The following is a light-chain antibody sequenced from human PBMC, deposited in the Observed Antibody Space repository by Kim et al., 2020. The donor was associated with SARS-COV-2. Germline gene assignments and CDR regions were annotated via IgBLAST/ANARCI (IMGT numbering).Light chain of an antibody. CDR1: QDIRNH. J-gene: IGKJ5*01. Sequence: ASVGDRVTLTCRASQDIRNHLGWYQQKPGKAPKRLIYAASSLQSGVPSRFSGSGSGTEFTLTISSLQPEDFATYYCLQHSTFPIIFGQGTRLEIK. CDR2: AAS. V-gene: IGKV1-17*01. CDR3: LQHSTFPII.